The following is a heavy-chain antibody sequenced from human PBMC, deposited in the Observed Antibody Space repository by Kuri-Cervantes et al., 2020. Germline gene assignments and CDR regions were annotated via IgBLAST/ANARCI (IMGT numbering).Heavy chain of an antibody. Sequence: GGSLRLSCAASGFTFSSYAMSWVRQAPGKGLEWVSAISGSGGSTYYADSVKGRFTISRDNAKNSLFLQINSLRAEDTAVYHCARRGNGYDSYFENWGQGTLVTVSS. V-gene: IGHV3-23*01. CDR1: GFTFSSYA. D-gene: IGHD5-12*01. CDR2: ISGSGGST. J-gene: IGHJ1*01. CDR3: ARRGNGYDSYFEN.